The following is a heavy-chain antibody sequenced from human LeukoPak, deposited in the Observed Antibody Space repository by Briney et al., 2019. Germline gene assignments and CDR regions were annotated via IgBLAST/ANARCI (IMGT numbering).Heavy chain of an antibody. V-gene: IGHV4-59*01. CDR2: IYYSGST. J-gene: IGHJ5*02. CDR1: GGSIRGYY. Sequence: SETLSLTCNVSGGSIRGYYWSWIRQPPGKGLEWIGYIYYSGSTNYNPSLKSRVTISVDTSKNQFSLKLSSVTAADTAVYYCARELTSYGYNTWGQGTLVTVSS. D-gene: IGHD5-24*01. CDR3: ARELTSYGYNT.